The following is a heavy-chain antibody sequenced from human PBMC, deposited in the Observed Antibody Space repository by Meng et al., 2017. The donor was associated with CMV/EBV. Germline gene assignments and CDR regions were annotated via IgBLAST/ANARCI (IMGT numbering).Heavy chain of an antibody. CDR3: ARGAIYCSGGSCYSGKSDY. D-gene: IGHD2-15*01. V-gene: IGHV4-34*01. CDR2: INHSGST. CDR1: GGSFSGYY. Sequence: SETLSLTCAVYGGSFSGYYWSWIRQHPGKGVEWIGEINHSGSTNYNPSLKSRVTISVDTSKNQFSLKLSSETAADTAVYYCARGAIYCSGGSCYSGKSDYWGQGTLVTVSS. J-gene: IGHJ4*02.